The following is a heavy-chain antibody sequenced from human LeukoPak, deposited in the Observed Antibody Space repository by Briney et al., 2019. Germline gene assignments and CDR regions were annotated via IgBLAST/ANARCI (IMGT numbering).Heavy chain of an antibody. D-gene: IGHD1/OR15-1a*01. V-gene: IGHV3-23*01. J-gene: IGHJ4*01. Sequence: GGSLRLSCAASGFTITNHGMSWVRQAPGKGLEWVSGIGGNGASAYYADSVKGRFTISRDKSKDTVHMQMNSVRAEDTAVYYCVKLGNKDRSSYYYHDYWGKGTMVTVSS. CDR1: GFTITNHG. CDR2: IGGNGASA. CDR3: VKLGNKDRSSYYYHDY.